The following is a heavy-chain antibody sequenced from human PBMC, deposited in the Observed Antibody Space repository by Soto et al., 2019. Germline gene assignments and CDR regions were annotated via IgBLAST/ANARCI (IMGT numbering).Heavy chain of an antibody. D-gene: IGHD1-1*01. CDR1: GFTFSSYG. Sequence: GFLRLSCASSGFTFSSYGMHWVRQAPGKGLEWVAVISYDGSNKYYADSVKGRFTISRDNSKNTLYLQMNSLRAEDTAVYYCAKDRSYGTSDYWGQGTLVTVPS. CDR2: ISYDGSNK. CDR3: AKDRSYGTSDY. V-gene: IGHV3-30*18. J-gene: IGHJ4*02.